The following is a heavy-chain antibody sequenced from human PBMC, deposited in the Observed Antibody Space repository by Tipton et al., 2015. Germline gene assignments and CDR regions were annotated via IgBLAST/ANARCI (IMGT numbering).Heavy chain of an antibody. Sequence: SLRLSCAASGFTFSTYGMHWVRQATGKGLEWVSGISTGGDTYYAGSVKGRFTISRENAKNSLHLQMNSLRAGDTAVYYCARSQGKRVGPRLRRDYYGMDVWGQGTTVTVYS. J-gene: IGHJ6*02. D-gene: IGHD5-12*01. CDR3: ARSQGKRVGPRLRRDYYGMDV. CDR2: ISTGGDT. CDR1: GFTFSTYG. V-gene: IGHV3-13*01.